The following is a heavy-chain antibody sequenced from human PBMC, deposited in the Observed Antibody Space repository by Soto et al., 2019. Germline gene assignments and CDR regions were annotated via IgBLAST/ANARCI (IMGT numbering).Heavy chain of an antibody. V-gene: IGHV3-48*02. CDR2: ISSTSSTK. D-gene: IGHD3-3*01. Sequence: EVQLVESGGGLVQPGGSLRLSCATSGFTFSDYNMNWVRQAPGKGLEWISYISSTSSTKYYAESVKGRFTISRDNGKKSLYLQMNSLRDDDTAVYYCARDVRFLEWFPDYWGLGTLVTVSS. CDR1: GFTFSDYN. J-gene: IGHJ4*02. CDR3: ARDVRFLEWFPDY.